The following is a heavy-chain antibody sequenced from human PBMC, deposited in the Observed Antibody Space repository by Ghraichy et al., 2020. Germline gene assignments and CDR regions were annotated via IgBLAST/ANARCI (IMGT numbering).Heavy chain of an antibody. D-gene: IGHD4-11*01. V-gene: IGHV3-21*05. CDR1: GFTFGASG. J-gene: IGHJ4*02. CDR2: ISGEASHI. Sequence: GGSLRLSCAASGFTFGASGMNWVRQAPGQVLEWVSYISGEASHIYYADSVKGRFTISRDNAKQSLYLQMNSLRDEDTAVYYCARGGSNLDQIFDYWGQGSLVTVSS. CDR3: ARGGSNLDQIFDY.